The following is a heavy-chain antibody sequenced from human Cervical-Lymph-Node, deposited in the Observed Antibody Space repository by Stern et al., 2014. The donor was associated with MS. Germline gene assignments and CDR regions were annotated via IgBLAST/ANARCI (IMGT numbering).Heavy chain of an antibody. D-gene: IGHD2-2*01. Sequence: VQLLESGGGVVQPGRSLRLSCAASGFTFKSYTMQWVRQAPGKGMAWVAVVIYNGTNNYYADSVKGRFTISRYNSKNTLFLQMNSLRPEDSAVYYCAKYAQSFDSWGQGTLVTVSS. V-gene: IGHV3-30*14. CDR1: GFTFKSYT. CDR3: AKYAQSFDS. CDR2: VIYNGTNN. J-gene: IGHJ4*02.